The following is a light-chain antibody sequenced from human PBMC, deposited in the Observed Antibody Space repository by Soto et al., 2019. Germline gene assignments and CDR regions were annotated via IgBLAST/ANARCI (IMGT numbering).Light chain of an antibody. CDR1: QSISSW. J-gene: IGKJ1*01. CDR2: KAS. V-gene: IGKV1-5*03. Sequence: DIQMTQSPSTLSASVGDRVTITCRASQSISSWLAWYQQKPGKAPKLLIYKASSLESGVPSRFSGSGSGTEFTLTISGLQPDDFATYYCQQYKSYWMFGQGTKVEIK. CDR3: QQYKSYWM.